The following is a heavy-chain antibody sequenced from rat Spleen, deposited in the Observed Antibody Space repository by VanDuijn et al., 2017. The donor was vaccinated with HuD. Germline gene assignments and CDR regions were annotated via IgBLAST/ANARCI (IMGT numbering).Heavy chain of an antibody. CDR3: TREETLYWYFDF. V-gene: IGHV5-7*01. Sequence: EVQLVESDGGLVQPGRSLKLSCATSGFTFSDYYMAWVRQAPTKGLEWVATISYDDSRTYYRDSVKGRFTISRDNAKSTLYLQMNSLRSEDTATYFCTREETLYWYFDFWGPGTMVTVSS. CDR2: ISYDDSRT. D-gene: IGHD3-4*01. CDR1: GFTFSDYY. J-gene: IGHJ1*01.